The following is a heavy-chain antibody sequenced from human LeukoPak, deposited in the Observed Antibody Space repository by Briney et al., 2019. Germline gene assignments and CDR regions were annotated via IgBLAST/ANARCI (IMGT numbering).Heavy chain of an antibody. CDR1: GYTFTSYG. D-gene: IGHD6-13*01. V-gene: IGHV1-69*06. CDR3: ARTPQLVEGNWFDP. Sequence: SVKVSCKASGYTFTSYGFSWVRQAPGQGLEWMGGIIPIFGTANYAQKFQGRVTITADKSTSTAFMELSSLRSEDTAVYYCARTPQLVEGNWFDPWGQGTLVTVPS. CDR2: IIPIFGTA. J-gene: IGHJ5*02.